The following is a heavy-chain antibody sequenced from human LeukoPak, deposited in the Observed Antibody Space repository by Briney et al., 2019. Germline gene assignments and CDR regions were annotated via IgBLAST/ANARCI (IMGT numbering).Heavy chain of an antibody. Sequence: HGESLKISCKGSGYNFTNHWIGWVRQMPGKGLEWMGIIFPTDSNTRYSPSFRGQVTISADKSISTAYLQWSSLKAWDTAIYYCARRGRYSYGSYFDYWGQGTLVTVSS. J-gene: IGHJ4*02. CDR3: ARRGRYSYGSYFDY. V-gene: IGHV5-51*01. CDR1: GYNFTNHW. CDR2: IFPTDSNT. D-gene: IGHD5-18*01.